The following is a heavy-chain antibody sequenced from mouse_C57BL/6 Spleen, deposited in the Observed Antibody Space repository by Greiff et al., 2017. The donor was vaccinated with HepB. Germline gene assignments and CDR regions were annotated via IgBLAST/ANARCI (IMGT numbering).Heavy chain of an antibody. Sequence: EVKLMESGGGLVKPGGSLKLSCAASGFTFSDYGMHWVRQAPEKGLEWVAYISSGSSTIYYADTVKGRFTISRDNAKNTLFLQMTSLRSEDTAVYYCARTTTHYYAMDYWGQGTSVTVSS. V-gene: IGHV5-17*01. CDR3: ARTTTHYYAMDY. CDR1: GFTFSDYG. J-gene: IGHJ4*01. CDR2: ISSGSSTI. D-gene: IGHD5-5*01.